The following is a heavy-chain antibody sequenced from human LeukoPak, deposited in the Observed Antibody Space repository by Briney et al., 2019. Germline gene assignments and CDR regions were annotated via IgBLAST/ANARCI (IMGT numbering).Heavy chain of an antibody. D-gene: IGHD2/OR15-2a*01. V-gene: IGHV3-30*04. CDR3: ERWGTLQEYYYYGMDV. Sequence: GGSLRLSCAASGFTFSSYAMHWVRQAPGKGLEWVAVISYDGSNKYYADSVKGRFTISRDNSKNTLYLQMNSLRAEDTAVYYCERWGTLQEYYYYGMDVWGQGTTVTVSS. J-gene: IGHJ6*02. CDR2: ISYDGSNK. CDR1: GFTFSSYA.